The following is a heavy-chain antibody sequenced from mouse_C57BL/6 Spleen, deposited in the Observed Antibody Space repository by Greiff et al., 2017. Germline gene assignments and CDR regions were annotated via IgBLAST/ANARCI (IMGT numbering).Heavy chain of an antibody. CDR1: GYSITSGYY. Sequence: DVHLVESGPGLVKPSQSLSLTCSVTGYSITSGYYWNWIRQFPGNKLEWMGFISYDGSNNYNPSLKNRISITRDTSKNQFFLKLNSVTTEDTATYYYAREYDYGSSYCYFDYWGQGTTLTVSS. CDR3: AREYDYGSSYCYFDY. V-gene: IGHV3-6*01. D-gene: IGHD1-1*01. CDR2: ISYDGSN. J-gene: IGHJ2*01.